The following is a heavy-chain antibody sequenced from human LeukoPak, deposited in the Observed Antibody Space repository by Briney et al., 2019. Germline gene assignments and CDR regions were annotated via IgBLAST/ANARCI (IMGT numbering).Heavy chain of an antibody. CDR3: AKGRKGGRGDAYHV. V-gene: IGHV4-39*07. CDR1: GGSISSSSYY. Sequence: PSETLSLTCTVSGGSISSSSYYWGWIRQPPGKGLEWIGSVYYSGSTYYNPSLKSRVTISVDTSKNQFSLKLSSVTAADTAVYYCAKGRKGGRGDAYHVWGQGTRVTVSS. J-gene: IGHJ3*01. CDR2: VYYSGST. D-gene: IGHD1-14*01.